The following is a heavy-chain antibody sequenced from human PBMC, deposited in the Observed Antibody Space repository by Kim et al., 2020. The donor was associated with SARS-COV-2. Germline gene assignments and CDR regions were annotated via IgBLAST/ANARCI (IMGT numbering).Heavy chain of an antibody. CDR2: IRSTGSAI. V-gene: IGHV3-48*03. CDR1: GFTLSEFG. D-gene: IGHD4-4*01. J-gene: IGHJ6*02. Sequence: GGSLRLSCAASGFTLSEFGMNWVRQSPGKGLEWVSYIRSTGSAIYYADSVEGRFTISRDNAKNFLFLQMDGLRAEDTAIYYCVRDPTRVKADSSHYGLIEKSFHHYALDVWGQGTTVTVSS. CDR3: VRDPTRVKADSSHYGLIEKSFHHYALDV.